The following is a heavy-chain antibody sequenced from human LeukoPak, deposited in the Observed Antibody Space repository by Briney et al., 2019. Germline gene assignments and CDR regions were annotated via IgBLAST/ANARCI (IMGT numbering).Heavy chain of an antibody. Sequence: GGSLRLSCAASGFTFSSYSMNWVRQAPGKGLQWVSYISSSSNSIYYADSVKGRFSISRDNSKNTLSLQMNSLRAEDTAVYYCARDYMDVWGKGTTVTVSS. V-gene: IGHV3-48*01. CDR3: ARDYMDV. CDR2: ISSSSNSI. CDR1: GFTFSSYS. J-gene: IGHJ6*03.